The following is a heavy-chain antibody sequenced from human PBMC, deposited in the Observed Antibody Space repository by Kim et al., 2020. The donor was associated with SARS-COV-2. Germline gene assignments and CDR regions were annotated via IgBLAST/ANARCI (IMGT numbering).Heavy chain of an antibody. CDR1: GFTFSHYG. D-gene: IGHD4-17*01. CDR2: ISYDGDNK. V-gene: IGHV3-30*18. Sequence: GGSLRLSCAASGFTFSHYGMYWVRQAPGKGLEWVAIISYDGDNKYYADSVKGRFTISRDSSKNTLYLQMNSLRAEDTAVYYCAKARGTTVYYNSYGVDVWGQGTAVTVSS. CDR3: AKARGTTVYYNSYGVDV. J-gene: IGHJ6*02.